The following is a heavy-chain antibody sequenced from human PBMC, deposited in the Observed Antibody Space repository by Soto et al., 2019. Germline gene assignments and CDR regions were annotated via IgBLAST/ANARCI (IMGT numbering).Heavy chain of an antibody. J-gene: IGHJ6*02. CDR2: IIPIFGTA. V-gene: IGHV1-69*12. Sequence: QVQLVQSGAEVKKPGSSVKVSCKASGGTFSSYAISWVRQAPGQGLEWMGGIIPIFGTANYAQKFQGRVTITADESTSTAYMELRSLRSEDTAVYYCASDLPLRCLGDLYYYGMDVWGQGTTVTVSS. CDR1: GGTFSSYA. D-gene: IGHD3-3*01. CDR3: ASDLPLRCLGDLYYYGMDV.